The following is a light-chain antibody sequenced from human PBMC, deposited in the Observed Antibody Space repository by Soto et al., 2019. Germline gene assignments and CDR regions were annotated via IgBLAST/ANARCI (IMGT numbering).Light chain of an antibody. CDR3: QQYGSSPWT. J-gene: IGKJ1*01. CDR2: GAS. Sequence: EIVLTQSPGTLSLSPGERATLSCRASQSVSSSYLAWYQQKPGQAPRLLIYGASSRATGIPDRFSGSGSGTDLTLTISRLEPEDFAVDYCQQYGSSPWTCGQGTQVEIK. V-gene: IGKV3-20*01. CDR1: QSVSSSY.